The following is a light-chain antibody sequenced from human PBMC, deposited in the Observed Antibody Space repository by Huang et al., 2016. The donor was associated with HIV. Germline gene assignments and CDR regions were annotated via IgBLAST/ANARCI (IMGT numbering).Light chain of an antibody. J-gene: IGKJ5*01. CDR3: QQYGDSPIT. CDR1: PSVSSSY. V-gene: IGKV3-20*01. Sequence: EIVLTQSPGTLSLSPGERATLSCRASPSVSSSYLAWYQHKPGQAPRLLVYAASSRATGIPARFSGSGSGTDFALTISRLEPEDFAVYYCQQYGDSPITFGQGTRLEIK. CDR2: AAS.